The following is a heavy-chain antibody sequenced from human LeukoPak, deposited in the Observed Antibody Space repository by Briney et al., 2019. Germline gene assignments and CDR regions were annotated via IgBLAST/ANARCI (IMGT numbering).Heavy chain of an antibody. CDR1: GFTFSSYG. J-gene: IGHJ4*02. CDR2: ISYDGSNK. D-gene: IGHD3-3*01. CDR3: ASLRFLEWSPFDY. Sequence: SGRSLRLSCAASGFTFSSYGMHWVRQAPGKGLEWVAVISYDGSNKYYADSVKGRFTISRDNSKNALYLQMNSLRAEDTAVYYCASLRFLEWSPFDYWGQGTLVTVSS. V-gene: IGHV3-30*03.